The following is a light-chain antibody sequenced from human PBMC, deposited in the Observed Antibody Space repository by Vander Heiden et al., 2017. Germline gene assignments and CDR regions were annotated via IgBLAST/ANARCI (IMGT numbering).Light chain of an antibody. CDR2: DAS. J-gene: IGKJ5*01. CDR1: QDISTF. Sequence: DIQMTQSPSSLSASVGDSVTITCHASQDISTFLNWYHQKAGKAPKLLIYDASNLETGVPSRFSGSGSGTDFTFTISSLQPEDIATYYCQQNDNLPLTFGQGTQLEIK. V-gene: IGKV1-33*01. CDR3: QQNDNLPLT.